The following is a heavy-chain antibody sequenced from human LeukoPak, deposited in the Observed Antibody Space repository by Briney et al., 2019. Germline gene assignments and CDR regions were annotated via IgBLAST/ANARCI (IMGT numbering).Heavy chain of an antibody. CDR2: INPNSGVT. V-gene: IGHV1-2*02. D-gene: IGHD2-15*01. Sequence: ASVKVSCKASGYTFTGYLMHWVRQAAGQGLEWMGWINPNSGVTNFAQKIQGRVTMTRDTSISTAYMELSGLRSDDTAVYYCALGYCSGIRCSSGYFYDYWGQGTLVTVSS. J-gene: IGHJ4*02. CDR3: ALGYCSGIRCSSGYFYDY. CDR1: GYTFTGYL.